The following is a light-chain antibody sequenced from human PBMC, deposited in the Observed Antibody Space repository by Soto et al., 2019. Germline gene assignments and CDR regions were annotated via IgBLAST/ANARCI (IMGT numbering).Light chain of an antibody. CDR2: GAS. CDR3: LQHKSYPRT. CDR1: QSVSSN. J-gene: IGKJ1*01. V-gene: IGKV3-15*01. Sequence: EIVMTQSPATLSVSPGERAXLSXXASQSVSSNLAWYQQKPGQAPRLLIYGASTRATGIPARFSGSGSGTEFTLTISSLQPEDFATYYCLQHKSYPRTFGQGTKVDIK.